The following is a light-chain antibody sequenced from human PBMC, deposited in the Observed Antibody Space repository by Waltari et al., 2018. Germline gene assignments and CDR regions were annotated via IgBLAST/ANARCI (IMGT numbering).Light chain of an antibody. CDR3: HQRSNLPIT. V-gene: IGKV3-11*01. CDR2: GAS. J-gene: IGKJ5*01. CDR1: QSVDNY. Sequence: EIVLTQSPATLSLSPGERVTLSCRASQSVDNYLLWYQQKPGQTPRLLIYGASNRATGIPGRVSGSGSGTDLTLTIGNLESEDFAVYYCHQRSNLPITFGQGTRLEIK.